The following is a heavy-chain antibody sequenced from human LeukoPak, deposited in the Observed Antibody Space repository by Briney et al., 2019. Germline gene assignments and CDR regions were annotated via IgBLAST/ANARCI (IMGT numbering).Heavy chain of an antibody. J-gene: IGHJ6*02. V-gene: IGHV3-21*01. CDR3: ARGPPPFFDWLSKTIYYYYGMDV. CDR2: ISSSSSYI. Sequence: GGSLRLSCAASGFTFSSYAMSWVRQAPGKGLEWVSSISSSSSYIYYADSVKGRFTISRDNAKNSLYLQMNSLRAEDTAVYYCARGPPPFFDWLSKTIYYYYGMDVWGQGTTVTVSS. CDR1: GFTFSSYA. D-gene: IGHD3/OR15-3a*01.